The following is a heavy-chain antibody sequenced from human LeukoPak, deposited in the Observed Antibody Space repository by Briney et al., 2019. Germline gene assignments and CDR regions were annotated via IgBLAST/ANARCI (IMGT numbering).Heavy chain of an antibody. V-gene: IGHV1-18*01. Sequence: ASVKVSCKASGYTFTSYGISWVRQAPGQGLEWMGWISAYNGNTNYAQKLQGRVTMTTDTSTSTAYMELRSLRSEDTAVYYCARDLRAGYPKAYYFDYWGQGTLVTVSS. D-gene: IGHD3-9*01. CDR1: GYTFTSYG. J-gene: IGHJ4*02. CDR2: ISAYNGNT. CDR3: ARDLRAGYPKAYYFDY.